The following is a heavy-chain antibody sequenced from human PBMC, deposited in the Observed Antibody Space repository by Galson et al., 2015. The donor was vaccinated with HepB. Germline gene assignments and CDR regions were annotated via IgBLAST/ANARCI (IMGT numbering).Heavy chain of an antibody. CDR1: GFTFGDPY. J-gene: IGHJ4*02. V-gene: IGHV3-11*06. CDR2: ISGSGTDT. Sequence: SLRLSCAASGFTFGDPYMSWIRQAPGKGLEWVSYISGSGTDTNYADSVKGRFTISRDNAKNSLYLQMNSLEAEDTALYYCAKGAPGADSWGQGTLVTVSS. CDR3: AKGAPGADS.